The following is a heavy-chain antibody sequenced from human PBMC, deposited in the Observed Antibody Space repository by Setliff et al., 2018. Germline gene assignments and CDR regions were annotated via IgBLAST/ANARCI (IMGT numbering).Heavy chain of an antibody. Sequence: PGGSLRLSCAASGFTISYYAIHWVRQAPGKGLEWVAVSRYAENYQYYADSVKGRFTISRDNAKNSLYLQMNSLRAEDTATYYCARSENCFSTHCSPYDYWGQGTLVTVS. D-gene: IGHD2-2*01. CDR2: SRYAENYQ. J-gene: IGHJ4*02. CDR1: GFTISYYA. CDR3: ARSENCFSTHCSPYDY. V-gene: IGHV3-30-3*01.